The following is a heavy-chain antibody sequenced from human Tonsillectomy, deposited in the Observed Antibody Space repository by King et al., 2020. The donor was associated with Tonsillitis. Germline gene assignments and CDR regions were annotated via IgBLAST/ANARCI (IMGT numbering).Heavy chain of an antibody. CDR3: ARDAGVVAVHYFDC. CDR1: GFTFNRYD. D-gene: IGHD3-22*01. CDR2: IGGSARSP. J-gene: IGHJ4*02. Sequence: VQLVESGGGLVQPGGSLRLSCEASGFTFNRYDMSWVRQAPGKGLEWVSAIGGSARSPYCADSVKGRFTISRDNSKNTLYLQMNSLRAEDTAVYYCARDAGVVAVHYFDCGGQGTRVTVSS. V-gene: IGHV3-23*04.